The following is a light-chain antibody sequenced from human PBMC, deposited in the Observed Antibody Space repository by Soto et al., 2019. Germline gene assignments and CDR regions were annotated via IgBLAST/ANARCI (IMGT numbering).Light chain of an antibody. V-gene: IGKV1-5*03. J-gene: IGKJ4*01. CDR3: QQSYNTPLT. Sequence: DIQMTQSPSTLSGSVGDRVTITCRASQTISSWLAWYQQKPGKAPKLLIYKASTLKSGVPSRFSGSGSGTEFTLTISSLQPDDFATYYCQQSYNTPLTFGGGTKVDIK. CDR1: QTISSW. CDR2: KAS.